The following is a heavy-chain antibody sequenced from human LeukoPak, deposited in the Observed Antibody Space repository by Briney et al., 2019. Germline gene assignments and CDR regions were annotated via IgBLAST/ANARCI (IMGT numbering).Heavy chain of an antibody. CDR3: ARFGYVAAVDL. CDR1: GFSSSAYW. D-gene: IGHD2-15*01. J-gene: IGHJ4*02. V-gene: IGHV3-7*01. Sequence: GGSLRLSCAASGFSSSAYWMTWVRQAPGTGLEWVANINPAGTETYYVDPVKGRFTISRDNAKNLLYLQMNSLRAEDTAVYYCARFGYVAAVDLWGQGTLDTVSS. CDR2: INPAGTET.